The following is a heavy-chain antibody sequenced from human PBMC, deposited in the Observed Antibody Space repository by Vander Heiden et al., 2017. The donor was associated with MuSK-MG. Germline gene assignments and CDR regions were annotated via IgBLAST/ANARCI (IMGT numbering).Heavy chain of an antibody. D-gene: IGHD1-1*01. CDR3: AKGWNSRLDY. Sequence: GGGVVQPGGSLRLSCAASGFTFSSYGMHWVRQAPGKGLEWVAFIRYDGSNKYDADSVKGRFTISRDNSKNTLYLKMKRLRAEDTAVYDGAKGWNSRLDYWGQGTMVTVYS. V-gene: IGHV3-30*02. CDR1: GFTFSSYG. J-gene: IGHJ4*02. CDR2: IRYDGSNK.